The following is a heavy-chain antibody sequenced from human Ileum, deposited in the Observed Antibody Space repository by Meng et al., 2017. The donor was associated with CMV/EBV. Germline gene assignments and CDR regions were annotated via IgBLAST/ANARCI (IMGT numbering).Heavy chain of an antibody. D-gene: IGHD2-21*01. V-gene: IGHV4-39*07. CDR1: GCSIINSSYY. J-gene: IGHJ4*02. CDR2: IYYIGNT. Sequence: QLQLQESGPGLVKPSETLSLTCTVSGCSIINSSYYWGWIRQPPGKGLEWVASIYYIGNTYHNPSLKGRVSISLDTSKNQFSLKMTSVTAADTAVYYCARIARGSTPLDYWGQGTLVTVSS. CDR3: ARIARGSTPLDY.